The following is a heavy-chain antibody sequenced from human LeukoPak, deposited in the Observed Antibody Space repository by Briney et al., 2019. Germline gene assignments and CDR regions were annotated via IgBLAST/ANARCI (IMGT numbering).Heavy chain of an antibody. CDR3: TRTYTSSSPFDY. Sequence: ASVKVSCKASGYTFISYYIHWARQAPGQGLEWMGVINPSGGSTSYTQKFRGRVTMTRDTSTSTVYMELSSLKSEDTAVYYCTRTYTSSSPFDYWGQGTLVTVSS. D-gene: IGHD6-6*01. V-gene: IGHV1-46*01. CDR1: GYTFISYY. J-gene: IGHJ4*02. CDR2: INPSGGST.